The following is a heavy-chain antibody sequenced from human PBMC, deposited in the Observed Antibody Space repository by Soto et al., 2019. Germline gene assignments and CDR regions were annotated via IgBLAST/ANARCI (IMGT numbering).Heavy chain of an antibody. CDR3: AREGVKTYYDFWSGSNVSNWFDP. D-gene: IGHD3-3*01. Sequence: GASVKVSCKVSGYTLTELSMHWVRQAPGKGLEWMGGFDPEDGETIYAQKFQGRVTMTEDTSTDTAYMELRSLRSDDTAVYYCAREGVKTYYDFWSGSNVSNWFDPWGQGTLVTVSS. J-gene: IGHJ5*02. CDR1: GYTLTELS. V-gene: IGHV1-24*01. CDR2: FDPEDGET.